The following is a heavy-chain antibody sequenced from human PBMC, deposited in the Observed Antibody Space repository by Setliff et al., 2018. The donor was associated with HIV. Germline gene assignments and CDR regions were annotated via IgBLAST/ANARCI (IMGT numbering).Heavy chain of an antibody. CDR2: IYSSGTK. CDR3: ARGFCSGGFCHPNFYHYMDV. D-gene: IGHD2-15*01. CDR1: GVTSGDYY. V-gene: IGHV4-31*03. J-gene: IGHJ6*03. Sequence: SETLSLTCTFSGVTSGDYYWTWIRQHPVKGLEWIGYIYSSGTKYYNPSLKSRLAISLDTSKNQFSLNLKSVNAADAAVYYCARGFCSGGFCHPNFYHYMDVWGKGTTVTVSS.